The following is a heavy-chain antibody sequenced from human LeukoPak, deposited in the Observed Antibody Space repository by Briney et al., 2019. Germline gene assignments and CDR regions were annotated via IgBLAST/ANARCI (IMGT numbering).Heavy chain of an antibody. CDR2: ISSSGSTI. CDR3: EKERQFSGGRSFIPDAFGS. V-gene: IGHV3-48*03. J-gene: IGHJ3*02. CDR1: GFTFSSYE. Sequence: GGSLRLSCAASGFTFSSYEMNWVRQAPGKGLEWVSYISSSGSTIYYADSVKGRFTISRDNAKNSLYLQMNSLRAEDTAVYYCEKERQFSGGRSFIPDAFGSWGKVTMVTVSS. D-gene: IGHD3-10*01.